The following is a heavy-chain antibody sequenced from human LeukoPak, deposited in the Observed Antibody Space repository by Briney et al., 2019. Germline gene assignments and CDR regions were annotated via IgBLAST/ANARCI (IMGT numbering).Heavy chain of an antibody. CDR1: GFTFSDAW. CDR2: IYGGVNT. D-gene: IGHD1-1*01. Sequence: GGSLRLSCAGSGFTFSDAWMSWVRQAPGTGPEWVSVIYGGVNTVYADSVKGRFTISRDNSKNTLYLQMNSLRVEDTAVYYCAKSPKTGFLFDYWGKGTLVTVSS. V-gene: IGHV3-66*01. CDR3: AKSPKTGFLFDY. J-gene: IGHJ4*02.